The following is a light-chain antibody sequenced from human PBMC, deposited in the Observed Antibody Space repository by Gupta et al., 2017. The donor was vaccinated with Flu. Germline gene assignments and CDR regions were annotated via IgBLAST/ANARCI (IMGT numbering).Light chain of an antibody. V-gene: IGLV2-14*01. CDR3: SSYTSSNTLG. J-gene: IGLJ3*02. Sequence: SITIAGTGTSSDVGGYNYVSWYQHHPGKAPKLMIYEVSNRPSGVSNLFSGSKSGNTASLTISGLQAEDEADYYCSSYTSSNTLGFGGGTKLTVL. CDR2: EVS. CDR1: SSDVGGYNY.